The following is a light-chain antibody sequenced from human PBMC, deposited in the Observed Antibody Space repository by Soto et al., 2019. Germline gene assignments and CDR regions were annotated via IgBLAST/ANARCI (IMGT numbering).Light chain of an antibody. V-gene: IGKV1-39*01. J-gene: IGKJ2*01. CDR3: QQSDGTPYT. CDR1: QTISTY. Sequence: DIQMTQSPSSLSASVGDRVTITCRASQTISTYLNWYQQKPGKAPRLLIYDASSLLSGVPSRFSGSGSGTDFTLTIASXQPEDFSTYYCQQSDGTPYTFGQGTKVDIK. CDR2: DAS.